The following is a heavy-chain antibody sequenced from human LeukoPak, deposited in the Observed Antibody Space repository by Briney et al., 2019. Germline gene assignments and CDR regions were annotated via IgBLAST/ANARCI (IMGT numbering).Heavy chain of an antibody. CDR1: GYTFSKYG. J-gene: IGHJ3*02. Sequence: ASVKVSCKASGYTFSKYGISWVRQAPGQGLEWMGWINPNSGGTNYAQKFQGRVTMTRDTSISTAYMELSRLRSDDTAVYYCARDRIEGSRYFDWLLLDAFDIWGQGTMVTVSS. CDR3: ARDRIEGSRYFDWLLLDAFDI. CDR2: INPNSGGT. D-gene: IGHD3-9*01. V-gene: IGHV1-2*02.